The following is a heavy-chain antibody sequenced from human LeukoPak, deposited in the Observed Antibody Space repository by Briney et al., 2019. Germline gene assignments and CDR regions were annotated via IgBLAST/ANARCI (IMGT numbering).Heavy chain of an antibody. CDR3: ARDGTAAGLYFDL. CDR1: GFTFTDYW. V-gene: IGHV3-7*01. D-gene: IGHD6-13*01. Sequence: PPGGSLRPSCAVSGFTFTDYWMNWVRQAPGKGLEWVASIRQDGSEKTYVDSVKGRFTISRDNTKNSLSLQVNSLRVEDTAVYYCARDGTAAGLYFDLWGQGTLVTVSS. CDR2: IRQDGSEK. J-gene: IGHJ4*01.